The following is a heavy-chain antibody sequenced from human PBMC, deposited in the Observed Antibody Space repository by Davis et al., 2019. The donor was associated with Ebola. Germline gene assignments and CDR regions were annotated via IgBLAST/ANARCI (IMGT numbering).Heavy chain of an antibody. D-gene: IGHD3-9*01. Sequence: SVKVSCKASGGTFSSYAISWVRQAPGQGLEWMGRIIPILGIANYAQKFQGRVTITADKSTSTAYMELSSLRSEDTAVYYCARDSDYDILTGYPVLGTSLGFDYWGQGTLVTVSS. J-gene: IGHJ4*02. V-gene: IGHV1-69*04. CDR1: GGTFSSYA. CDR2: IIPILGIA. CDR3: ARDSDYDILTGYPVLGTSLGFDY.